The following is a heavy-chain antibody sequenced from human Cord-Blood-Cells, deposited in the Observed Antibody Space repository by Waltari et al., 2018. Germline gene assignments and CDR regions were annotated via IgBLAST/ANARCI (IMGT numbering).Heavy chain of an antibody. CDR1: GGSISSYY. Sequence: QVQLQESGPGLVKPSETLSLTCTVSGGSISSYYWSWIRQPPGKGLEWNGYIYYSGSTNYTPSLKSRVTISVDTSKNQFSLKLSSVTAADTAVYYCARGDVGYSYGYFDYWGQGTLVTVSS. D-gene: IGHD5-18*01. J-gene: IGHJ4*02. V-gene: IGHV4-59*01. CDR3: ARGDVGYSYGYFDY. CDR2: IYYSGST.